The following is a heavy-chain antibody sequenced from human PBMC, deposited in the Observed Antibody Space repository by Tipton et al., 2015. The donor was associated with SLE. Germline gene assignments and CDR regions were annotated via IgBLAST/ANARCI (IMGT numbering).Heavy chain of an antibody. V-gene: IGHV4-4*07. D-gene: IGHD1-26*01. CDR3: ARGGGSYYDY. CDR2: IYTGGRT. J-gene: IGHJ4*02. Sequence: LRLSCTVSGGSIIGYYWSWIRQPAGKGPEWIGRIYTGGRTIHNPSLNSRVTMSLDTSKNQFYLRVNSVTAADTAVYYCARGGGSYYDYWGQGTLVTVSS. CDR1: GGSIIGYY.